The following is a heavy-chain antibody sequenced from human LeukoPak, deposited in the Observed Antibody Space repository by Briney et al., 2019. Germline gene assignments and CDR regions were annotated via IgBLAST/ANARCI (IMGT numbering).Heavy chain of an antibody. D-gene: IGHD1-26*01. J-gene: IGHJ3*02. CDR2: ISSSSSTI. CDR3: ARSDNSGSYSGAFDI. V-gene: IGHV3-48*01. Sequence: GGSLRLSCAASGSTFSSYSMNWVRQAPGKGLEWVSYISSSSSTIYYADSVKGRFTISRDNAKNSLYLQMNSLRAEDTAVYYCARSDNSGSYSGAFDIWGQGTMVTVSS. CDR1: GSTFSSYS.